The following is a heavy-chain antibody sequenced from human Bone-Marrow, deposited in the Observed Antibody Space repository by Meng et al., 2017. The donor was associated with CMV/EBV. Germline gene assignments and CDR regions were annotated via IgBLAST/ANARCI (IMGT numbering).Heavy chain of an antibody. Sequence: SVKVSCKASVGTFSSYAISWVRKAPGQGLEWMGGIIPIFGTANNAQKFQGRVTFTTDESTSTAYMELSSLRSEDTAVYYFARDTEMAAALSIDYWGQGTLVTVSS. D-gene: IGHD5-24*01. CDR1: VGTFSSYA. CDR2: IIPIFGTA. J-gene: IGHJ4*02. CDR3: ARDTEMAAALSIDY. V-gene: IGHV1-69*05.